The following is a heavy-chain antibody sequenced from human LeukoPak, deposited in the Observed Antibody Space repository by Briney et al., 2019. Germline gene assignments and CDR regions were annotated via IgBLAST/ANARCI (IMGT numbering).Heavy chain of an antibody. Sequence: PGGSLRLSCAGSGFTFSSYEMNWVRQAPGKGLEWVAVISYDGSNKYYADSVKGRFTISRDNSKNTLYLQMNSLRAEDTAVYYCAKDSNPVQLERRGFYYYYYMDVWGKGTTVTVSS. CDR1: GFTFSSYE. J-gene: IGHJ6*03. V-gene: IGHV3-30*18. CDR3: AKDSNPVQLERRGFYYYYYMDV. CDR2: ISYDGSNK. D-gene: IGHD1-1*01.